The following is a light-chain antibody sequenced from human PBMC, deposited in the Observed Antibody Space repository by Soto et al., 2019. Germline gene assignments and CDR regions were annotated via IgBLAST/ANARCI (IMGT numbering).Light chain of an antibody. J-gene: IGKJ4*01. V-gene: IGKV3-20*01. CDR3: QQHGSSLT. CDR2: DAT. Sequence: EVVMTQSPATLSVSPGEIATLSCKASQSVRNNLVWYQQKPGQAPRPIIYDATTRATGIPVRFSGSGAGTDFTLTISRLDPEDFAVYYCQQHGSSLTFGGGTKVDIK. CDR1: QSVRNN.